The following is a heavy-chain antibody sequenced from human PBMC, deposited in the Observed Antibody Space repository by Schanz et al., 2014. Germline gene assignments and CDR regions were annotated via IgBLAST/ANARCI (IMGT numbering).Heavy chain of an antibody. J-gene: IGHJ4*02. Sequence: QVQLVQSGAEVKKPGASVKVSCKASGYTFTSYYMHWVRQAPGQGLEWMGRIIPILDKTNYAQKFQGRVTMTADKSTSTVYMEVSGLRSEDTAVYYCARDGEAAAGCDYWGQGTLIAVSS. CDR2: IIPILDKT. CDR1: GYTFTSYY. V-gene: IGHV1-46*03. CDR3: ARDGEAAAGCDY. D-gene: IGHD6-13*01.